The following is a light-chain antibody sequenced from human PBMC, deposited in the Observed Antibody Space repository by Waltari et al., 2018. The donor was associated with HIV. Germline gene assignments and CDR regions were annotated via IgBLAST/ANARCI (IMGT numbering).Light chain of an antibody. CDR1: QTVNSGY. CDR2: GPS. Sequence: DIVLTQSPGTLSLSPGERATLSCKASQTVNSGYLAWYQQKAGQAPRLLVYGPSTRASGIADRFSCRGSGTDFTLTITALEPEESAVYHCQQYGASPHTFGQGTKLEIE. V-gene: IGKV3-20*01. J-gene: IGKJ2*01. CDR3: QQYGASPHT.